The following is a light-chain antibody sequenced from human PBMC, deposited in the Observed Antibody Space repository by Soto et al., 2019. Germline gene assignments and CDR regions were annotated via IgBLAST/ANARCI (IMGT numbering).Light chain of an antibody. Sequence: QSALTQPPSASGSPGQSVTISCTGTSSDVGAYKYVSWYQQYPGKAPKLMIYEVSKRPSGVPDRFSGSKSGNTASLTVSGRLAEDEADYYCTSYVGSDIWVFGGGTKLTVL. CDR1: SSDVGAYKY. J-gene: IGLJ3*02. V-gene: IGLV2-8*01. CDR2: EVS. CDR3: TSYVGSDIWV.